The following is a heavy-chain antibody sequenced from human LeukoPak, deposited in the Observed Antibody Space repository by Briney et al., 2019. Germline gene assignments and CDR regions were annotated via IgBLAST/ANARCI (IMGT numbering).Heavy chain of an antibody. D-gene: IGHD3-10*01. CDR2: IYYSGST. J-gene: IGHJ3*02. CDR1: GGSISSSSYY. CDR3: ARRNSVWFGERHAFDI. V-gene: IGHV4-39*01. Sequence: SETLSLTCTVSGGSISSSSYYWGWIRQPPGKGLEWIGSIYYSGSTYYNPSLKSRVTISVDTSKNQFSLKLSSVTAADTAVYYCARRNSVWFGERHAFDIWGQGTMVTVSS.